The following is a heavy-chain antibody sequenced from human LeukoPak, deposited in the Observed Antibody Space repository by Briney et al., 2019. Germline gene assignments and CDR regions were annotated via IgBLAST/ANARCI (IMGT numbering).Heavy chain of an antibody. CDR1: GFIFSMYG. Sequence: GGSLRLSCAAPGFIFSMYGTHWVRQAPGKGLEWVAVISYDGSNKYYGDSVKGRFSISRDNSKNTLYLQMNSLRAEDTAVYYCGKIQHQLVVAEDLWGQGTLVTVSS. D-gene: IGHD6-13*01. V-gene: IGHV3-30*18. CDR2: ISYDGSNK. J-gene: IGHJ5*02. CDR3: GKIQHQLVVAEDL.